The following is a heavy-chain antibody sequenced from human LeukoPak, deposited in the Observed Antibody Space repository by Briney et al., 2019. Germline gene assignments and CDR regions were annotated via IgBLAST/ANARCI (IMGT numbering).Heavy chain of an antibody. CDR3: AKDIKNGAYYYYGMDV. V-gene: IGHV3-7*03. Sequence: GGSLTLSCAASGFTFSYHWMTWVRQAPGKGLEWVANIKNDGTVKNYVDSVKGRFTISRDNAKNSLYLQMNSLRAEDTALYYCAKDIKNGAYYYYGMDVWGQGTTVTVSS. CDR2: IKNDGTVK. J-gene: IGHJ6*02. D-gene: IGHD1-1*01. CDR1: GFTFSYHW.